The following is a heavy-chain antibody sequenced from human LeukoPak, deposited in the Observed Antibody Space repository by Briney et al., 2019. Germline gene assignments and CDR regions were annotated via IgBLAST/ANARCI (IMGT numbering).Heavy chain of an antibody. Sequence: AGGSLRLSCAASGFTFSSYGMHWVRQAPGKGLEWVAVMSYDGSTKFYADSVKGRFTISRDNSKNTLYLQMNSLRAEDTAVYYCAREADCSGGNCYRGAFDIWGQGTMITVSS. CDR2: MSYDGSTK. J-gene: IGHJ3*02. CDR1: GFTFSSYG. V-gene: IGHV3-30*03. D-gene: IGHD2-15*01. CDR3: AREADCSGGNCYRGAFDI.